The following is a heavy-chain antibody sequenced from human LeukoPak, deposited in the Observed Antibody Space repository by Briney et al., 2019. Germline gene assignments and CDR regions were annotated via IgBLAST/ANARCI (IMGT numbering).Heavy chain of an antibody. CDR2: ISSSSSYI. V-gene: IGHV3-21*01. Sequence: GGSLRLSCAASGFTFSSYSMNWVRQAPGKGLEWVSSISSSSSYIYYADSVKDRFTISRDNAKNSLYLQMNSLRAEDTAVYYCARVYYYDSSGYDYFDYWGQGTLVTVSS. CDR1: GFTFSSYS. CDR3: ARVYYYDSSGYDYFDY. J-gene: IGHJ4*02. D-gene: IGHD3-22*01.